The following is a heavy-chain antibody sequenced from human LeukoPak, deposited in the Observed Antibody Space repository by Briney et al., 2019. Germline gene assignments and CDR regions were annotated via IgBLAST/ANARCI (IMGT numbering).Heavy chain of an antibody. D-gene: IGHD3-10*01. CDR2: IKSKIDGGTT. Sequence: AGGSLRLSCAASGFTFSNAWMNWVRQAPGKGLEWVGRIKSKIDGGTTDYAAPVKGRFTISRDDSKNTLYLQMNSLKTEDTAVYYCVTVWHYYDSGSYYSPPGLDYWGQGTLVTVSS. J-gene: IGHJ4*02. CDR3: VTVWHYYDSGSYYSPPGLDY. CDR1: GFTFSNAW. V-gene: IGHV3-15*07.